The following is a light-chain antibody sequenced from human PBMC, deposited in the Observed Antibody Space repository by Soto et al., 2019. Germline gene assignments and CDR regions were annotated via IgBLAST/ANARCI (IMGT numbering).Light chain of an antibody. CDR1: QSVSSY. V-gene: IGKV3-11*01. Sequence: EIVLTQSPATLSLSPGERATLSCRASQSVSSYLAWYQQKPGQAPRLLIYDASNRATGIPARFSGSGSGTDFPLTISSLEPEDFAVYYCQQRSNWPRWTFGQGTKVYSK. CDR2: DAS. CDR3: QQRSNWPRWT. J-gene: IGKJ1*01.